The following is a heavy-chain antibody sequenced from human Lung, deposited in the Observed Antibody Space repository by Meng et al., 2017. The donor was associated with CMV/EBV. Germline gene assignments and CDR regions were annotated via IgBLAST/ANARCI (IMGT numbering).Heavy chain of an antibody. CDR3: TRVASFAIAFDF. Sequence: GESLKISCAASGFTFSNYEMNWVRQAPGKGLEWISYISSSADTKYYADSVKGRFTISRDNTKKSLFLQMNSLRAEDTAVYYCTRVASFAIAFDFWGQGALVXVSS. D-gene: IGHD2-2*02. V-gene: IGHV3-48*03. CDR1: GFTFSNYE. CDR2: ISSSADTK. J-gene: IGHJ4*02.